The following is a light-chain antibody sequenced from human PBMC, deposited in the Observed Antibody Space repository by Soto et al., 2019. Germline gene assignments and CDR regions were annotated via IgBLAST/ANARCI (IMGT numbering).Light chain of an antibody. J-gene: IGKJ1*01. CDR2: GAF. CDR3: QQYGSSPQT. Sequence: EIVMTQSPATLSVSPGERVTLSCRASQSVSSNLAWYQQKPGQAPSLLIYGAFTRASGIPARFSGTGSGTEFTLTINSLQSEDFAVYYCQQYGSSPQTFGQGTKVDI. V-gene: IGKV3-15*01. CDR1: QSVSSN.